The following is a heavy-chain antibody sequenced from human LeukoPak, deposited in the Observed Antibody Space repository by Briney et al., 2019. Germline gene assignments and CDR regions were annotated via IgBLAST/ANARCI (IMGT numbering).Heavy chain of an antibody. CDR2: INPSGGST. CDR1: GYTFTSYY. Sequence: ASVKVSCTASGYTFTSYYMHWVRQAPGQGLEWMGIINPSGGSTSYAQKFQGRVTMTRDTSTSTVYMELSSLRSEDTAVYYCARETNDWNFDYWGQGTLVTVSS. CDR3: ARETNDWNFDY. V-gene: IGHV1-46*01. D-gene: IGHD1-1*01. J-gene: IGHJ4*02.